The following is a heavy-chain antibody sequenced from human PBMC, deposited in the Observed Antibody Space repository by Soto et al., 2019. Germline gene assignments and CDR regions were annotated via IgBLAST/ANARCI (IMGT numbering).Heavy chain of an antibody. CDR3: ARGLGGLYLPFDF. J-gene: IGHJ4*02. CDR2: LVPMFRTA. Sequence: QVHLVQSGAEVKKPGSSVKVSCTTSGGTFSDSAINWLRQTPGQGLEWMGGLVPMFRTANYAPNLQGRVSSTADESTSTVFMELSSLTFEDTAVYYCARGLGGLYLPFDFWGQGTLVTVSS. V-gene: IGHV1-69*12. CDR1: GGTFSDSA. D-gene: IGHD1-26*01.